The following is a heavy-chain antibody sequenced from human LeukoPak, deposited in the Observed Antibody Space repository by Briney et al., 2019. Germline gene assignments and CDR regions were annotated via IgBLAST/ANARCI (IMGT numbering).Heavy chain of an antibody. J-gene: IGHJ6*02. Sequence: GGSLRLSCAASGFTVSSNYMSWVRQAPGKGLEWVSVIYSGGSTYYADSVKGRFTISRDNSKNTLYLQMNRLRAEDTAVYYCARGRPGYYYGMDVWGQGTTVTVSS. CDR1: GFTVSSNY. CDR2: IYSGGST. V-gene: IGHV3-53*01. CDR3: ARGRPGYYYGMDV.